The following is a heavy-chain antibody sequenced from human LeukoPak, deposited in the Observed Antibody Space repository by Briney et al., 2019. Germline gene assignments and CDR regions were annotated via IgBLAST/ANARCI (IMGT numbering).Heavy chain of an antibody. CDR1: GYTFTSYY. Sequence: GASVKVSCKASGYTFTSYYMHWVRQAPGQGLEWMGIINPSGGSTSYAQKFQGRVTTTRDTSTSTVYMELSSLRSEDTAVYYCARDPRIAAAGREGWFDPWGQGTLVTVSS. V-gene: IGHV1-46*01. D-gene: IGHD6-13*01. CDR2: INPSGGST. CDR3: ARDPRIAAAGREGWFDP. J-gene: IGHJ5*02.